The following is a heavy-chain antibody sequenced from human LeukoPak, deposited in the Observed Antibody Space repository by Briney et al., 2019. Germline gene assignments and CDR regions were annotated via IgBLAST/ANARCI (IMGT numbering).Heavy chain of an antibody. D-gene: IGHD6-13*01. CDR3: AKTYTNSWYSFDC. V-gene: IGHV3-21*04. Sequence: GGSLRLSCAASGFTFSTYRVTWVRQAPGKGLEWVSSLSSSSDYIYYADSVKGRFTISRDNANNMVYLQMDSLGAEDTALYYCAKTYTNSWYSFDCWGQGTLVTVSS. CDR2: LSSSSDYI. CDR1: GFTFSTYR. J-gene: IGHJ4*02.